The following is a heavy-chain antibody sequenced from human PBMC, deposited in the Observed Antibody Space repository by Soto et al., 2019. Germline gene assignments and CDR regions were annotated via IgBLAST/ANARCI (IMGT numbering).Heavy chain of an antibody. D-gene: IGHD5-12*01. CDR2: IHNGGSRI. V-gene: IGHV3-48*03. J-gene: IGHJ6*02. Sequence: EVQLVESGGGVVQPGGSLILSCAASGFTFSTYHMHWVRQAPGKGLEWVSYIHNGGSRIYYPDSVKGRFTTSRDNAKNTQLLQMNSLRADEAPVYYCASNDATVGTNYHYAMDVWGQGTTVTVSS. CDR3: ASNDATVGTNYHYAMDV. CDR1: GFTFSTYH.